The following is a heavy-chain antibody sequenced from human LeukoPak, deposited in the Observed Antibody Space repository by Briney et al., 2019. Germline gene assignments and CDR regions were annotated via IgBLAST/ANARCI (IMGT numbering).Heavy chain of an antibody. CDR2: INHSGST. CDR3: AREYCSSTSCYYYMDV. V-gene: IGHV4-34*01. D-gene: IGHD2-2*01. J-gene: IGHJ6*03. CDR1: GGSFSGYY. Sequence: AESLSLTCAVYGGSFSGYYWSWIRQPPGKGPEWLGEINHSGSTNYNPSLKSRVTISVDTSKNQFSLKLSSVTAADTAVYYCAREYCSSTSCYYYMDVWGKGTTVTVSS.